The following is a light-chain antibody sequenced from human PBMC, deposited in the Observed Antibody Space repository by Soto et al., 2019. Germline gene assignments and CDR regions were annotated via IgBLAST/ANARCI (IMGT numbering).Light chain of an antibody. Sequence: DIQMTQYPSSVSASVGDRVTITCRASQSISAWLAWYQQKPGKAPNLLIYAASSLPTGVPSRFSGSGSGTDFTLTISTLQPEDVATYYCQQAKSSVLTFGGGTKVDIK. CDR3: QQAKSSVLT. CDR2: AAS. CDR1: QSISAW. J-gene: IGKJ4*01. V-gene: IGKV1-12*01.